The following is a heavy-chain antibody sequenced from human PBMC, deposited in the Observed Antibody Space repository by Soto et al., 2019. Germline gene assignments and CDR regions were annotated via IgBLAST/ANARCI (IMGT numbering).Heavy chain of an antibody. CDR1: GYSFTSYW. CDR3: ARRGYSGYDLDY. V-gene: IGHV5-51*01. CDR2: IYPGDSDT. D-gene: IGHD5-12*01. J-gene: IGHJ4*02. Sequence: GESLKISCEGSGYSFTSYWMGWVRQLPGKGLDWMGIIYPGDSDTRYSPSFQGQVTISADKSISTAYLHWSSLKASDTAMYYCARRGYSGYDLDYWGQGTLVTVSS.